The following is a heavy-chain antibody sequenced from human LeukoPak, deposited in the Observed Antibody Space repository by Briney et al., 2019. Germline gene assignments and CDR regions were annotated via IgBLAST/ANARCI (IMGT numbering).Heavy chain of an antibody. CDR3: ARRAGAYSHPYDY. V-gene: IGHV3-66*04. CDR1: GFTASSNF. CDR2: VYSGGTT. Sequence: GGSLRLSCAASGFTASSNFMSWVRQAPGKGLEWVSVVYSGGTTYYTDSVKGRFTISRDDSKNTVYLQMNSLRAEDTAMYYCARRAGAYSHPYDYWGQGTLVTVSS. D-gene: IGHD4/OR15-4a*01. J-gene: IGHJ4*02.